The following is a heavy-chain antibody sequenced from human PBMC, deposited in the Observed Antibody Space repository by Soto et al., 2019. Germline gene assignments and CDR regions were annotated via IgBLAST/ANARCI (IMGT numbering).Heavy chain of an antibody. J-gene: IGHJ5*02. CDR3: AKVTASSWHANWFAP. CDR1: GFDFRGTG. D-gene: IGHD6-13*01. CDR2: ISYDENTK. V-gene: IGHV3-30*18. Sequence: GGSLRLSCKASGFDFRGTGMHWVRQAPGKGLEWVAVISYDENTKDYGDSVKGRFTVSRDNSNNTLYLQMHSLTSDDTAVYYCAKVTASSWHANWFAPWGQGTLVTVSS.